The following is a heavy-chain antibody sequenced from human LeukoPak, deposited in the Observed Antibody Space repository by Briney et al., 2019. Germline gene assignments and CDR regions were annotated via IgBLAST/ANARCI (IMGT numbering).Heavy chain of an antibody. CDR1: GGSISSYY. V-gene: IGHV4-59*08. J-gene: IGHJ4*02. D-gene: IGHD3-10*01. Sequence: PSVTLSLTCTVSGGSISSYYWSWIRQPPGKGLEWIGYIYYSGYNGNTNYNPSLKSRVTISVDTSKNQFSLKLSSVTAADTAVYYCARLSGSPWYWGQGTLVTVSS. CDR2: IYYSGYNGNT. CDR3: ARLSGSPWY.